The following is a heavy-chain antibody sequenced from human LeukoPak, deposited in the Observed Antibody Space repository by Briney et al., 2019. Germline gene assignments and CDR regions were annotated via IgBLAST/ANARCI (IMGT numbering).Heavy chain of an antibody. V-gene: IGHV4-59*08. Sequence: PSETLFLTCTVSGGSINNYYWSWIRQPPGKGLEWIGYIYYNGITNYNPSLKSRVTISVDTSKNQFSLKLSSVTAADTAVYYCARHDSRGYYYYAHAFEIWGQGTMVTVSS. D-gene: IGHD3-22*01. CDR2: IYYNGIT. CDR1: GGSINNYY. CDR3: ARHDSRGYYYYAHAFEI. J-gene: IGHJ3*02.